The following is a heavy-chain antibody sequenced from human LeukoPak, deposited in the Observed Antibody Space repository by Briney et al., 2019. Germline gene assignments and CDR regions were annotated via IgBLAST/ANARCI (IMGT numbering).Heavy chain of an antibody. CDR3: ARGNYDSSGYYSEQLNYYFDY. V-gene: IGHV4-61*01. Sequence: KPSETLSLTCTVSGGSVSSGSYYWSWIRQPPGKGLEWIGYIYYSGSTNYNPSLKSRVTISVDTSKSQFSLKLSSVTAADTAVYYCARGNYDSSGYYSEQLNYYFDYWGQGTLVTVSS. J-gene: IGHJ4*02. D-gene: IGHD3-22*01. CDR1: GGSVSSGSYY. CDR2: IYYSGST.